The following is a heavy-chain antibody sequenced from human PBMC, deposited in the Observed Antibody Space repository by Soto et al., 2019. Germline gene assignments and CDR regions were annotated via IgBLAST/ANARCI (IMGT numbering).Heavy chain of an antibody. D-gene: IGHD2-2*01. J-gene: IGHJ6*02. CDR3: SRQAVGNDDYYYYGMDV. V-gene: IGHV3-73*02. Sequence: EVQLVESGGGLVQPGGSLKLSCAASGFTFTGSAMHWVRQASGKGLEWVGRIRSRANNYATAYAASVKGRFTISRDDSKNTAYLQMNSLKTEDTAVYYCSRQAVGNDDYYYYGMDVWGQGTTVTVSS. CDR2: IRSRANNYAT. CDR1: GFTFTGSA.